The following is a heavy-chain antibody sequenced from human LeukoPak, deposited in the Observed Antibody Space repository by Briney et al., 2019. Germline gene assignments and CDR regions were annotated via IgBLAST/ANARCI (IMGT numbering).Heavy chain of an antibody. D-gene: IGHD4-17*01. Sequence: PGRSLRLSCAASGFTFSSYAMSWVRQAPGKGLEWVSAISGSGGSTYYADSVKGRFTISRDNSKNTLYLQMNSLRAEDTAVYHCAKDGLRSDYYYYMDVWGKGTTVTMSS. CDR1: GFTFSSYA. V-gene: IGHV3-23*01. J-gene: IGHJ6*03. CDR3: AKDGLRSDYYYYMDV. CDR2: ISGSGGST.